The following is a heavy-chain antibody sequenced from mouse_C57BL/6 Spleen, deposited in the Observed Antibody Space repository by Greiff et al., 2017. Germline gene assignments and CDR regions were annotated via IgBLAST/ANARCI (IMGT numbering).Heavy chain of an antibody. CDR1: GFSLTSYG. J-gene: IGHJ1*03. Sequence: VQLQESGPGLVQPSQSLSITCPVSGFSLTSYGVHWVRQSPGKGLEWLGVLWSGGSTGYNAAFISRLSISKDNSMSQVCFKMNSLQADDTAIYYCARNGYWYFDVWGTGTTVTVSS. CDR3: ARNGYWYFDV. V-gene: IGHV2-2*01. CDR2: LWSGGST.